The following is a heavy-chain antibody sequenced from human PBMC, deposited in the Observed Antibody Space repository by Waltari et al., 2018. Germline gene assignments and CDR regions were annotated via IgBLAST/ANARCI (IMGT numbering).Heavy chain of an antibody. D-gene: IGHD3-16*01. Sequence: QVQLVESGGGVVQPGRSLRLSCAASGFTFSSYGMHWVRQAPGNGLEWVAVRWYDGSNKYYADSVKGRFTISRDNSKNTLYLQMNSLRAEDTAVYYCASGLGYLDYWGQGTLVTVSS. V-gene: IGHV3-33*01. CDR3: ASGLGYLDY. J-gene: IGHJ4*02. CDR1: GFTFSSYG. CDR2: RWYDGSNK.